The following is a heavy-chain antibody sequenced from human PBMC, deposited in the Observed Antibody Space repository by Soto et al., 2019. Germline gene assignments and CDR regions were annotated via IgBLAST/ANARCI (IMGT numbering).Heavy chain of an antibody. V-gene: IGHV1-3*01. D-gene: IGHD6-13*01. CDR2: INAANGDT. CDR1: GYTFTSYG. CDR3: VRRHVSATGIDWFDP. Sequence: ASVKVSCKASGYTFTSYGIHWVRQAPGQRLEWMGWINAANGDTKYSPKFQGRVTITRDASASTAYMELSSLRSEDTAVYYCVRRHVSATGIDWFDPWGQGTLVTVSS. J-gene: IGHJ5*02.